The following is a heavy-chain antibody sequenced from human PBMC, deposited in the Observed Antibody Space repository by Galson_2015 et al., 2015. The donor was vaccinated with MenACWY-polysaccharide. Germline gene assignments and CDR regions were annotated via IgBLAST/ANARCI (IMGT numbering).Heavy chain of an antibody. CDR2: ISYDGSNK. CDR1: GFTFSSYA. J-gene: IGHJ6*03. CDR3: AREGVYYDFWSGYYTGGYYYYYMDV. V-gene: IGHV3-30-3*01. Sequence: SLRLSCAASGFTFSSYAMHWVRQAPGKGLEWVAVISYDGSNKYYADSVKGRFTISRDNSKNTLYLQMNSLRAEDTAVYYCAREGVYYDFWSGYYTGGYYYYYMDVWGKGTTVTVSS. D-gene: IGHD3-3*01.